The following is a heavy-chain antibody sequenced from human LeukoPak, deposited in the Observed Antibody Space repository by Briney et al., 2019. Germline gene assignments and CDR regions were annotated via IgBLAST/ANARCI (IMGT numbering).Heavy chain of an antibody. D-gene: IGHD3-22*01. J-gene: IGHJ4*02. CDR2: INAGNGNT. V-gene: IGHV1-3*01. Sequence: ASVKVSCKASGYTFTSYAMHWVRQAPGQRLEWMGWINAGNGNTKYSQKFQGRVTITRDTSASTAYMELSSLRSEDTAVYYCAREGGGNLLYYYDSSGPWYFDYWGQGTLVTVSS. CDR3: AREGGGNLLYYYDSSGPWYFDY. CDR1: GYTFTSYA.